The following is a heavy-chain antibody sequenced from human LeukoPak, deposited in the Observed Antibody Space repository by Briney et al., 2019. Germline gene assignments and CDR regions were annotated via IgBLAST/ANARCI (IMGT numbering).Heavy chain of an antibody. J-gene: IGHJ5*02. Sequence: ASVKVSCKASGYTFTNYGISWVRQAPGQGLEWMGWISTYNDYTDFAQNLQGRVAMTTDTSTSTAYMELRSLRSDDTAVYYCARDQGRRCTNYHYFDPWGQGTLVTVSS. CDR2: ISTYNDYT. D-gene: IGHD4/OR15-4a*01. CDR3: ARDQGRRCTNYHYFDP. CDR1: GYTFTNYG. V-gene: IGHV1-18*01.